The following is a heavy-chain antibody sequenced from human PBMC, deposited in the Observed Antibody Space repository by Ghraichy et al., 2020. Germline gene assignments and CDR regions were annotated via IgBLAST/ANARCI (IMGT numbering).Heavy chain of an antibody. Sequence: GGSLRLSCAASGFTVSSNNISWVRQAPGKGLEWVSVIYTGGSTYYEDSVKGRFTFSRDNSKNTLSLQLNSLRAEDTAVYYCARDLRGYGYGYLDYLGQGTLVTLSS. CDR1: GFTVSSNN. D-gene: IGHD5-18*01. V-gene: IGHV3-66*01. CDR3: ARDLRGYGYGYLDY. J-gene: IGHJ4*02. CDR2: IYTGGST.